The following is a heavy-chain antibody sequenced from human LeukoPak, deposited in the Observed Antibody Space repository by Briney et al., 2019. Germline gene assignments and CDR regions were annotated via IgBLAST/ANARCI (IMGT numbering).Heavy chain of an antibody. CDR2: NSASGETT. CDR3: ARMDIGLVRD. V-gene: IGHV3-23*01. Sequence: GGSLRLSCAASGFTFSTYAMSWVRQAPGKGLEWVSGNSASGETTYYADSVKGRFTISRDNSKNTLHLQMNSLRVEDTAVYYCARMDIGLVRDWGQGTLVTVSS. CDR1: GFTFSTYA. D-gene: IGHD3-10*01. J-gene: IGHJ4*02.